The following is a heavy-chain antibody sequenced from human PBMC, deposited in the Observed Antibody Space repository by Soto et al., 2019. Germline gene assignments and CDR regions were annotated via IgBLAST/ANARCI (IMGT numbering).Heavy chain of an antibody. Sequence: ASVKVSCKVSGYTLTELSMHWVRQAPGKGLEWMGGFDPEDGETIYAQKFQGRVTMTRDTSTNTAYMELSSLRSEDTAVYYCARGEAPIVVVITWFDPRGQGTLVTVSS. CDR1: GYTLTELS. CDR2: FDPEDGET. V-gene: IGHV1-24*01. J-gene: IGHJ5*02. CDR3: ARGEAPIVVVITWFDP. D-gene: IGHD3-22*01.